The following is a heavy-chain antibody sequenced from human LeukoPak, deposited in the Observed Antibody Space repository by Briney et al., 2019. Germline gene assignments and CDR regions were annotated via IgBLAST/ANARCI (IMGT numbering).Heavy chain of an antibody. V-gene: IGHV3-7*03. D-gene: IGHD4-23*01. J-gene: IGHJ4*02. CDR2: IKEDGSEK. Sequence: GGSLRLSCAASGFTFSNYWMTWVRQAPGKGLEWVANIKEDGSEKYYVDSVKGRFTIPRDNAKNSLYLQMNSLRAEDTALYYCAKDRYTVVTLPGDYWGQGTLVTVSS. CDR3: AKDRYTVVTLPGDY. CDR1: GFTFSNYW.